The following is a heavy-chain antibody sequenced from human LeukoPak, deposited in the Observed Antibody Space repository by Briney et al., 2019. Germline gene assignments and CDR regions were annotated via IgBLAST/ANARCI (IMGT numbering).Heavy chain of an antibody. D-gene: IGHD3-10*01. J-gene: IGHJ6*03. Sequence: GGSLRLSYAASGFTFSSYAMSWVRQAPGKGLEWVSAISGSGGSTYYADSVKGRFTISRDNPKNTLYLQMNSLRAEDTAVYYCARKKGSGSYFAQTYYYYYMDVWGKGTTVTVSS. V-gene: IGHV3-23*01. CDR2: ISGSGGST. CDR1: GFTFSSYA. CDR3: ARKKGSGSYFAQTYYYYYMDV.